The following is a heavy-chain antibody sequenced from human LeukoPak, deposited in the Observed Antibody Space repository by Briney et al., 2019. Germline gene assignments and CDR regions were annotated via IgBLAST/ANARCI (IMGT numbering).Heavy chain of an antibody. D-gene: IGHD1-26*01. J-gene: IGHJ6*03. CDR3: ARDRVGATQHYYYYYMDV. CDR1: GGSISSYY. V-gene: IGHV4-4*07. Sequence: SETLSLNCTVSGGSISSYYWSWIRQPAGKGLEWIGRIYTSGSTNYNPSLKSRVTMSVDTSKNQFSLKLSSVTAADTAVYYCARDRVGATQHYYYYYMDVWGKGTTVTVSS. CDR2: IYTSGST.